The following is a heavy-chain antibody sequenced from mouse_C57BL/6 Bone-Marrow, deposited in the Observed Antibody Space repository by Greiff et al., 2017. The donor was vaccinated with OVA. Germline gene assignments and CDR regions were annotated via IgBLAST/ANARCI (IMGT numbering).Heavy chain of an antibody. CDR3: ARVARHLRPLAY. J-gene: IGHJ3*01. CDR1: GYTFTSYG. CDR2: IYPRSGNT. D-gene: IGHD3-2*02. Sequence: VQLQQSGAELARPGASVKLSCKASGYTFTSYGISWVKQRTGQGLEWIGEIYPRSGNTYYNEKFKGKATLTADKSSSTAYMELRSLTSDDSAVYFCARVARHLRPLAYWGQGTLVTVSA. V-gene: IGHV1-81*01.